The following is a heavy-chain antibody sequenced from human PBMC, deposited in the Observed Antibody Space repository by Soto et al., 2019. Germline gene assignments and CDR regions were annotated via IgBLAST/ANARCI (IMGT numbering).Heavy chain of an antibody. Sequence: GGTLRLSCVASGLIFSSHGLHWVRQAPGKRLEWVAVISYDGSVQIYADSVKGRFTISRDNSENTLFLQMNSLRAEDTAVYYCAKDLKFAYCGGDCKFVDVFAIWSQGTMVTVSS. CDR3: AKDLKFAYCGGDCKFVDVFAI. CDR1: GLIFSSHG. CDR2: ISYDGSVQ. D-gene: IGHD2-21*02. J-gene: IGHJ3*02. V-gene: IGHV3-33*06.